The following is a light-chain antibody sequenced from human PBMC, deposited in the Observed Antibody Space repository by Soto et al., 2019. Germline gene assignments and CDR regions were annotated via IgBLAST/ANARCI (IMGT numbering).Light chain of an antibody. V-gene: IGKV3-20*01. CDR3: QQYRPSPAIS. Sequence: VLTQAPGTLSLSPGERATLSCRSGRSVSSNYLGWYQQKPGQAPRLLIYAVSTRATGIPDRFSGSGSGTDFTLTISRLEPEDSALYFCQQYRPSPAISFGQGTRLEI. CDR1: RSVSSNY. J-gene: IGKJ5*01. CDR2: AVS.